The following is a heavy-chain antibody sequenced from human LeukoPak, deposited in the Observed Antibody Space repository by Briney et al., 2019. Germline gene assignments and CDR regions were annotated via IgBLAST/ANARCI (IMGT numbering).Heavy chain of an antibody. Sequence: ASVKVSCKASGYIFTGYYMHWVRQAPGQGLEWMGWISAYNGNTNYAQKLQGRVTMTTDTSTSTAYMELRSLRSDDTAVYYCARDEPMLYYFDYWGQGTLVTVSS. J-gene: IGHJ4*02. CDR3: ARDEPMLYYFDY. V-gene: IGHV1-18*04. D-gene: IGHD3-10*02. CDR2: ISAYNGNT. CDR1: GYIFTGYY.